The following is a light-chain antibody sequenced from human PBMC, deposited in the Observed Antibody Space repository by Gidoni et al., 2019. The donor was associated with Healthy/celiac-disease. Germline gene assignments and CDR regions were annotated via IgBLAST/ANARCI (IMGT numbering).Light chain of an antibody. CDR1: QSISSW. CDR2: DAS. J-gene: IGKJ1*01. Sequence: DIQMTQSPSTLSASVGDRVTITCRASQSISSWLAWYQQKPGKAPKLLIYDASSLESGVPSRFSCSGSGTEFTLTISSLQPDDFATYYCQQYNSQWTFGQGTKVEIK. V-gene: IGKV1-5*01. CDR3: QQYNSQWT.